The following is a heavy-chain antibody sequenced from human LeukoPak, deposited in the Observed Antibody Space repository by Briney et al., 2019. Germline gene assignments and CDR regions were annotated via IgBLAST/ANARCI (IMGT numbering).Heavy chain of an antibody. V-gene: IGHV4-59*12. CDR3: ARGWGSGWSRLDNWFDP. CDR2: IYYSGST. D-gene: IGHD6-19*01. J-gene: IGHJ5*02. CDR1: SGSISSYY. Sequence: SETLSLTCTVSSGSISSYYRSWIRQPPGKGLEWIGYIYYSGSTNYNPSLKSRVTMSVDTSKNQFSLKLSSVTAADTAVYYCARGWGSGWSRLDNWFDPWGQGTLVTVSS.